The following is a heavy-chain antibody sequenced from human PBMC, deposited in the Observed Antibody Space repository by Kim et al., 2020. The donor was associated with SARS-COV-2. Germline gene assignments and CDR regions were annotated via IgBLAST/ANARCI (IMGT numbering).Heavy chain of an antibody. J-gene: IGHJ3*02. D-gene: IGHD3-10*01. Sequence: ADSVKGRFTISRDNSKNTLYLQMNSLRAEDTAVYYCASSVYGSGSDAFDIWGQGTMVTVSS. CDR3: ASSVYGSGSDAFDI. V-gene: IGHV3-23*01.